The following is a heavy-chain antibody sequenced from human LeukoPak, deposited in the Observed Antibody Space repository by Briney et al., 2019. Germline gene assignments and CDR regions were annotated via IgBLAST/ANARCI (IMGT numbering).Heavy chain of an antibody. V-gene: IGHV1-69*17. CDR3: ARVEGYCSGGSCYLAP. Sequence: AGKVTCKGSGGTFTSYDNSWVRQGQGQGLEWKGGIISIFCIANYAQNFQGRVTITADKSTSTAYMELSSLRSEDTAVYYCARVEGYCSGGSCYLAPCGQGTLVSVSS. CDR1: GGTFTSYD. J-gene: IGHJ5*02. D-gene: IGHD2-15*01. CDR2: IISIFCIA.